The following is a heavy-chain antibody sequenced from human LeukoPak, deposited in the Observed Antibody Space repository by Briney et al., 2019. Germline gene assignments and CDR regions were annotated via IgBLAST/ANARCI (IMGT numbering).Heavy chain of an antibody. CDR2: IRSKRYGGTA. CDR1: GFTFGDDG. V-gene: IGHV3-49*03. D-gene: IGHD3-3*01. CDR3: SRDFWRLEFSY. J-gene: IGHJ4*02. Sequence: GGSLRLSCTASGFTFGDDGMSWFRQAPGKGLEWIGFIRSKRYGGTAEYAASVRGRFTVSRDDSKSIAYLEMKSLKIEDTAVYYCSRDFWRLEFSYWGQGTLVSVSS.